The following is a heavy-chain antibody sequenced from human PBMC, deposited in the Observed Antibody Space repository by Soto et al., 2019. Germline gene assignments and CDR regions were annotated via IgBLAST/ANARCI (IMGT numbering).Heavy chain of an antibody. D-gene: IGHD4-17*01. J-gene: IGHJ4*02. CDR3: ARLDYGVSAFDL. Sequence: PSETLSLTCTVSGGSINDGSYHWSWLRQHPGKGLEFIGYIFYTGSKYHNPSLETRVTMSADTPNNEVSLRLHSLTAADTAVYYCARLDYGVSAFDLWGRGTLVTVLL. V-gene: IGHV4-31*03. CDR1: GGSINDGSYH. CDR2: IFYTGSK.